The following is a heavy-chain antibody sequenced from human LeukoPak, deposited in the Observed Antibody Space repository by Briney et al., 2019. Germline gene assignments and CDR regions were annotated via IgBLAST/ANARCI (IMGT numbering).Heavy chain of an antibody. J-gene: IGHJ4*02. V-gene: IGHV5-51*01. CDR3: ARRTYYYNSSGYSSGYYFDH. Sequence: LGESLKISCKGSGYSFTSYWSGWVRQMPGKGLEGRGIIYPGDSDTRYSPSFQGQVTISADKSISTAYLQWSSLKASDTAMYYCARRTYYYNSSGYSSGYYFDHWGQGTLVTVSS. CDR2: IYPGDSDT. D-gene: IGHD3-22*01. CDR1: GYSFTSYW.